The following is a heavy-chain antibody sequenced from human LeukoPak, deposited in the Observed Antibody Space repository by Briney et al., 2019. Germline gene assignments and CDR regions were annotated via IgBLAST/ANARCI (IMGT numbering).Heavy chain of an antibody. CDR3: ATYYYYYCYLDV. Sequence: SETLSLTCNVSGGSISNRNYYWGWIRQPPGKGLEWIGYVYYSGSTFYNSSLKSRVTISVDTSKNEFSLNLTSVTAADTAIYYCATYYYYYCYLDVWGKGTTVTVSS. V-gene: IGHV4-39*07. J-gene: IGHJ6*03. CDR1: GGSISNRNYY. CDR2: VYYSGST.